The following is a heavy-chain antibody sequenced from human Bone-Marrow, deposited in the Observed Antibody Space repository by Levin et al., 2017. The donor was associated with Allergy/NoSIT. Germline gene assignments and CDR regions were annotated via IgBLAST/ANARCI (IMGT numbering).Heavy chain of an antibody. V-gene: IGHV3-74*03. D-gene: IGHD2-15*01. CDR3: ARAAGSLNLDY. CDR1: GFTFSAHW. CDR2: IKTDGSST. J-gene: IGHJ4*02. Sequence: GESLKISCAAAGFTFSAHWMHWVRQVPGKGPVWVSHIKTDGSSTTYADSVKGRFTISRDNAKNTLYLQMNSLRAEDTALYYCARAAGSLNLDYWGQGILVTVSS.